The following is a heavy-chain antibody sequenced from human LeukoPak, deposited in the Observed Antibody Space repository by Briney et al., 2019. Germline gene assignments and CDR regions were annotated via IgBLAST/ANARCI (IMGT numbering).Heavy chain of an antibody. D-gene: IGHD6-13*01. CDR1: GYPFTGYY. Sequence: ASVKVSCKASGYPFTGYYIHWMRQAPGQGLEWMGWINPNTGGANYAQKFQGRVTMTRDTSISTAYMEVRSLRSDDTAVYYCARRVSIAAGKDYWGQGTLVTVSS. J-gene: IGHJ4*02. CDR2: INPNTGGA. CDR3: ARRVSIAAGKDY. V-gene: IGHV1-2*02.